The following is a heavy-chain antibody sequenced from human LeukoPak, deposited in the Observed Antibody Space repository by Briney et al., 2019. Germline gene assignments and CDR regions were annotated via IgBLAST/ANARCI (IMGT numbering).Heavy chain of an antibody. D-gene: IGHD6-19*01. V-gene: IGHV3-21*01. CDR2: ISSRSSYI. J-gene: IGHJ4*02. Sequence: GGSLRLACAASGFTFSSYSMNWVGQAPGKGLEWVSSISSRSSYIDYADSLKGRFTISRDNAKNSLYLQMNSLRAEDTAVYYCARGKEPVAGSLSHFDYWGQGTLVTVSS. CDR3: ARGKEPVAGSLSHFDY. CDR1: GFTFSSYS.